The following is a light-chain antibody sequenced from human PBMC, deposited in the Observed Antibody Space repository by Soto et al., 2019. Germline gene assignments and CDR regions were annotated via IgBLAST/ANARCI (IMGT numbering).Light chain of an antibody. CDR2: HVS. V-gene: IGKV1-5*03. CDR3: QQYDTHFWT. CDR1: QSMSSS. J-gene: IGKJ1*01. Sequence: DIQMTQSPSTLSASVGDRVTVTCRASQSMSSSLTWFQQKPGKAPKLLMYHVSRLNSGVSSRFIGSGSGTEFTLTISSLQPDDFATYYCQQYDTHFWTFGQGTKVEIK.